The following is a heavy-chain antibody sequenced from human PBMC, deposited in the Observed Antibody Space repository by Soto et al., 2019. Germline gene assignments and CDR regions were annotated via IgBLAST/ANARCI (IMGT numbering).Heavy chain of an antibody. CDR2: VSPIFGTA. D-gene: IGHD1-26*01. J-gene: IGHJ6*02. CDR1: GGTFSSYA. CDR3: ARDRDSGSFSGYYYYGMDG. V-gene: IGHV1-69*13. Sequence: SVKVSCKASGGTFSSYAISWVRQAPGHGLEWMGGVSPIFGTANYAQKFQGRVRMTAGESTSTAYMELSSLTSEDTAGDYCARDRDSGSFSGYYYYGMDGWGQGTTVNVAS.